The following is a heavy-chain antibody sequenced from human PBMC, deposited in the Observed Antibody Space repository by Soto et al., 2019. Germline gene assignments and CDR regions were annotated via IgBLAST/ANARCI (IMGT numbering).Heavy chain of an antibody. CDR2: INSDGSST. J-gene: IGHJ3*02. CDR1: GFTFSSYW. Sequence: GGSLRLSCAASGFTFSSYWMHWVRQAPGKGLVWVSRINSDGSSTSYADSVKGRFTISRDNAKNTLYLQMNSLRAEDTAVYYCARESGDDAFDIWGQGTMGTVSS. D-gene: IGHD7-27*01. V-gene: IGHV3-74*01. CDR3: ARESGDDAFDI.